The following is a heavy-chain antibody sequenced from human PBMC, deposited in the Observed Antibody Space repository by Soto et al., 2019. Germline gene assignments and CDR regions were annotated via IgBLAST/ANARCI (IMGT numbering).Heavy chain of an antibody. V-gene: IGHV4-59*01. CDR3: ARGRGCSGGSCYSGVAVDY. D-gene: IGHD2-15*01. J-gene: IGHJ4*02. CDR2: IYYSGST. CDR1: GGSISSYY. Sequence: SETLSLTCTVSGGSISSYYRSWIRQPPGKGLEWIGYIYYSGSTNYNPSLKSRVTISVDTSKNQFSLKLSSVTAADTAVYYCARGRGCSGGSCYSGVAVDYWGQGTLVTVSS.